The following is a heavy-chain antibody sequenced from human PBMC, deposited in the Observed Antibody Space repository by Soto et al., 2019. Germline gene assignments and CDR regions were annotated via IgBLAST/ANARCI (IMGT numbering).Heavy chain of an antibody. CDR2: IWYDGSNK. CDR3: ARDKGIAEPGAFDI. Sequence: PGGSLRLSCAASGFTFSSYGMHWVRQAPGKGLEWVAVIWYDGSNKYYADSVKGRFTISRDNSKNTLYLQMNSLRAEDTAVYYCARDKGIAEPGAFDIWGQGTMVTVSS. CDR1: GFTFSSYG. D-gene: IGHD6-13*01. J-gene: IGHJ3*02. V-gene: IGHV3-33*01.